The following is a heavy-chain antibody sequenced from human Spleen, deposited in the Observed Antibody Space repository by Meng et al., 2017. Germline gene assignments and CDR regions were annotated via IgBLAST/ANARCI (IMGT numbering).Heavy chain of an antibody. V-gene: IGHV3-7*01. D-gene: IGHD3-10*01. Sequence: GGSLRLSCAASGFTFDDYAMHWVRQAPGKGLEWVANIKQDGSEKYYADSVKGRFTISRDNAKNSLYLEMNSLRAEDTTMYYCARFVRGGDYFDTWGQGTMVTVSS. CDR3: ARFVRGGDYFDT. CDR1: GFTFDDYA. CDR2: IKQDGSEK. J-gene: IGHJ3*02.